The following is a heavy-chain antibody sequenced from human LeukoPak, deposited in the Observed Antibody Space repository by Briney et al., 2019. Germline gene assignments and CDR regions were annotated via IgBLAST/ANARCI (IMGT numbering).Heavy chain of an antibody. Sequence: PGGSLRLPCAASGFTFSDYYMSWIRQAPGKGLEWVSYISSSGSTIYYADSVKGRFTISRDNAKNSLYLQMNSPRAEDTAVYYCARDWGPSRVGATTSYYYGMDVWGQGTTVTVSS. CDR2: ISSSGSTI. J-gene: IGHJ6*02. V-gene: IGHV3-11*01. D-gene: IGHD1-26*01. CDR3: ARDWGPSRVGATTSYYYGMDV. CDR1: GFTFSDYY.